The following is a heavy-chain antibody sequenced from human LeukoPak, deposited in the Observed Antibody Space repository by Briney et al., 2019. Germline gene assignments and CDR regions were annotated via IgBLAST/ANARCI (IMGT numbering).Heavy chain of an antibody. CDR3: ARRPNYYDSSGYPSFDY. V-gene: IGHV4-59*05. Sequence: SETLSLTCTVSGGSISSYYWSWIRQPPGKGLEWIGSIYYSGSTYYNPSLKSRVTISVDTSKNQFSLKLSSVTAADTAVYYCARRPNYYDSSGYPSFDYWGQGTLVTVSS. CDR1: GGSISSYY. D-gene: IGHD3-22*01. J-gene: IGHJ4*02. CDR2: IYYSGST.